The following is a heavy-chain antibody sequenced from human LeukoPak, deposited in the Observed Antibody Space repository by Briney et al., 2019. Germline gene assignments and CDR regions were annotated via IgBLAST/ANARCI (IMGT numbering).Heavy chain of an antibody. J-gene: IGHJ4*02. CDR1: GFTFSSNY. Sequence: GGSLRLSCAASGFTFSSNYMSWVRQAPGKGLEWAAVIYSGGSTYYADSVNGRFTIPSDNSKNTLYLQMNSMRAEDTAVYYCANTHPLGILDYWGQGTLVTVSS. CDR3: ANTHPLGILDY. D-gene: IGHD7-27*01. CDR2: IYSGGST. V-gene: IGHV3-53*01.